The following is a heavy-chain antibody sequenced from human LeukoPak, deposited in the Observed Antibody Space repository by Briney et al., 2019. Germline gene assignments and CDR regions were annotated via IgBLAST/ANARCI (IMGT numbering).Heavy chain of an antibody. Sequence: ASVKVSCKASGGTFSSYAISWVRQAPGQGLEWMGGIIPIFGTANYAQKFQGRVTITTDESTSTAYMELSSLRSEGTAVYYCARDLRYCSSTSCYRWFDPWGQGTLVTVSS. V-gene: IGHV1-69*05. D-gene: IGHD2-2*02. CDR3: ARDLRYCSSTSCYRWFDP. CDR1: GGTFSSYA. J-gene: IGHJ5*02. CDR2: IIPIFGTA.